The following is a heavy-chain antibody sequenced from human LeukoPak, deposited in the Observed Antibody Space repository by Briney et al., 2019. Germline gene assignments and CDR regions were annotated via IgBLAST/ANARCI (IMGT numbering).Heavy chain of an antibody. Sequence: GGSLRLSCAASGFTFSTYAMSWVRQAPGKGLEWVSGISSSGGTTYYADSVKGRFTLFRDNSKNTLHLQMNSLRAEDTAIYYCARAPSYSSGRFDVWGQGTMVTVSS. V-gene: IGHV3-23*01. D-gene: IGHD6-19*01. CDR2: ISSSGGTT. J-gene: IGHJ3*01. CDR3: ARAPSYSSGRFDV. CDR1: GFTFSTYA.